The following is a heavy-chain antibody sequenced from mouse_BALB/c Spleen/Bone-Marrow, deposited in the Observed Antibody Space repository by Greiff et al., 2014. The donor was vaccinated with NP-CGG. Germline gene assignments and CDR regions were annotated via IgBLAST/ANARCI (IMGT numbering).Heavy chain of an antibody. Sequence: QVQLKQSGPGLVAPSQSLSITCTVSGFSLTSYGVHWVRQPPGKGLEWLGVIWAGGSTNYNSAVMSRLSIRKDNAKIQVFLKMNSLQTDDTAMYYGARITTATGAMDYWGQGTSVTVSS. CDR1: GFSLTSYG. CDR2: IWAGGST. J-gene: IGHJ4*01. CDR3: ARITTATGAMDY. D-gene: IGHD1-2*01. V-gene: IGHV2-9*02.